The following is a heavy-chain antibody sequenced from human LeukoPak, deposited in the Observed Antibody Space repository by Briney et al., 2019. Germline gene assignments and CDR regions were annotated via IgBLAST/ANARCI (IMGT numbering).Heavy chain of an antibody. D-gene: IGHD7-27*01. CDR3: AKKNTRSGLTGPFDY. Sequence: PGGSLRLSCAASGFTFSTYAMHWVRQAPGKGLEWVAFIRYDGSNKYYADSVKGRFTISRDNSKNTLYLQMNSLRAEDTAVYYCAKKNTRSGLTGPFDYWGQGTLVTVSP. J-gene: IGHJ4*02. CDR1: GFTFSTYA. CDR2: IRYDGSNK. V-gene: IGHV3-30*02.